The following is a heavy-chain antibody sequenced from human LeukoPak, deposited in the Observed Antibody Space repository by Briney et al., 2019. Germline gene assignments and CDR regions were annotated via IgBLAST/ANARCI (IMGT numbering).Heavy chain of an antibody. CDR3: ARKRGGCYPD. CDR1: GYTFTHYD. CDR2: ISPYNGDT. Sequence: GASVTVSCKPSGYTFTHYDICWVRQAPGQGLEWTGRISPYNGDTYYAQKLQGRVTMTADTSTRTAYLQLESLTSDDTAVYYCARKRGGCYPDWGQGTLVIVSS. D-gene: IGHD2-15*01. V-gene: IGHV1-18*01. J-gene: IGHJ4*02.